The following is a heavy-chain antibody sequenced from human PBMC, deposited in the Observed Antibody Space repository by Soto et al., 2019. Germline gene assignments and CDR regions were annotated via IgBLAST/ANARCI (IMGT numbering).Heavy chain of an antibody. CDR1: GFTFSSYA. CDR3: AKPITIFGVVISDFDY. Sequence: EVQLLESGGGLVQPGGSLRLSCAASGFTFSSYAMSWVRQAPGKGLEWVSAISGSGGSTYYADSVKGRFTISRDNSKNTLYLQMNSLRAEDTAVYYGAKPITIFGVVISDFDYWGHGTLGTVSS. J-gene: IGHJ4*01. V-gene: IGHV3-23*01. D-gene: IGHD3-3*01. CDR2: ISGSGGST.